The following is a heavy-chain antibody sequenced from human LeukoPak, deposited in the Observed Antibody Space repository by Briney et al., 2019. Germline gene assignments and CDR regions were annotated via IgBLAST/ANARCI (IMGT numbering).Heavy chain of an antibody. D-gene: IGHD4-23*01. J-gene: IGHJ3*02. CDR3: ARVPPRRALGKGGAFDI. Sequence: SETLSLTCTVSGGSISNFYWSWVRQPPGKGLEWIGYIYSSGATYYNPSLTSRVTISVDTSKNQFSLSLRSMTAADTAVYYCARVPPRRALGKGGAFDIWGQGTMVTVSS. CDR2: IYSSGAT. CDR1: GGSISNFY. V-gene: IGHV4-59*01.